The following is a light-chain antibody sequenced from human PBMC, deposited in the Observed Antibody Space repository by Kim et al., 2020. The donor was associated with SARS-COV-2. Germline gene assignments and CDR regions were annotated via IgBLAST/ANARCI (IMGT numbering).Light chain of an antibody. CDR2: YDT. J-gene: IGLJ1*01. V-gene: IGLV3-21*04. Sequence: PGQTALITCGGNIIASKRVHWYQQRPGPAPVLVIYYDTDRPSGIPERFSGSSSGNTATLTISRVEDGDEADYYCQVWDGNSDHPYVFGTGTKVTVL. CDR1: IIASKR. CDR3: QVWDGNSDHPYV.